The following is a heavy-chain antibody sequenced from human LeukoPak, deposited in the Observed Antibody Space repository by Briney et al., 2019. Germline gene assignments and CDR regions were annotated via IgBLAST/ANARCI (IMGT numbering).Heavy chain of an antibody. CDR3: ARDRDSNYVIYDY. D-gene: IGHD4-11*01. J-gene: IGHJ4*02. CDR2: IYYSGST. Sequence: SETLSLTCTVSGGSISSGGYYWSWIRQHPGKGLEWIGYIYYSGSTYYNPSLKSRVTISVDTSKNQFSLKLSSVTAADTAVFYCARDRDSNYVIYDYWGQGTLVTASS. CDR1: GGSISSGGYY. V-gene: IGHV4-31*03.